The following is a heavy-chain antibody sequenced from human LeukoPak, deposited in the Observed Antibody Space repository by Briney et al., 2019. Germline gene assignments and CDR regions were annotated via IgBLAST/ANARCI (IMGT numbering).Heavy chain of an antibody. V-gene: IGHV3-74*01. D-gene: IGHD6-13*01. J-gene: IGHJ4*02. Sequence: GGSLRLSCAASGFTFDDCAMHWVRQAPGKGLVWVSRVNRDGSSTSYADSVKGRFTISRDNAKNTLSLQMNSLRAEDTAVYYCARDRSISAAGDTYWGQGTLVTVSS. CDR2: VNRDGSST. CDR1: GFTFDDCA. CDR3: ARDRSISAAGDTY.